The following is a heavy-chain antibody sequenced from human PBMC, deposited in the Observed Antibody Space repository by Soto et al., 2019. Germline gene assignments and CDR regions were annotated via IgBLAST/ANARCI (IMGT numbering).Heavy chain of an antibody. D-gene: IGHD3-10*01. CDR2: VYYRARS. V-gene: IGHV4-39*01. CDR3: VSQRTSVLTQAYFDH. J-gene: IGHJ4*02. CDR1: AGSVSNSNYY. Sequence: SQTLSLTCTVSAGSVSNSNYYLRWIRQSPGKGLEWIVSVYYRARSYSKSSAKSRVTISLDTSKNQFSLNLNSVTASDTAVYYCVSQRTSVLTQAYFDHWGPG.